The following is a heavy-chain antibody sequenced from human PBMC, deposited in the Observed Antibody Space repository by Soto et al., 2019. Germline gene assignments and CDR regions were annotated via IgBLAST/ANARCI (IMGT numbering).Heavy chain of an antibody. V-gene: IGHV3-72*01. J-gene: IGHJ4*02. D-gene: IGHD2-15*01. CDR1: GFTFSDHF. CDR2: ARSKANNYIT. Sequence: PGGSLRLSCAASGFTFSDHFMDWVRQAPGKGLEWVGRARSKANNYITEYAASVKGRFTISRDDSKNSLYLQMNSLKTEDTAVYFCARDSSSCRGGHCYFDNWGQGTLVTVSS. CDR3: ARDSSSCRGGHCYFDN.